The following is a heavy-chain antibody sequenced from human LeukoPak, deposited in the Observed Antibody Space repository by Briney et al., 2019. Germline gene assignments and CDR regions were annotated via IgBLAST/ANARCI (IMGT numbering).Heavy chain of an antibody. CDR2: IKEDGGDQ. V-gene: IGHV3-7*04. Sequence: PGGSLRLSCAASGFTFNRYWMSWVRQAPGRGLEWVANIKEDGGDQSCLDSVKGRFIISRDNSKNSVCLQMNSLRDEDTAVYYCARETDTATPSEYFQYWGQGTLVTVSS. J-gene: IGHJ1*01. D-gene: IGHD4-17*01. CDR1: GFTFNRYW. CDR3: ARETDTATPSEYFQY.